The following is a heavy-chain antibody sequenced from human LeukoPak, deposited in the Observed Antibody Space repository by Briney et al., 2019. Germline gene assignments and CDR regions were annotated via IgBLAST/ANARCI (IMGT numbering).Heavy chain of an antibody. D-gene: IGHD3-10*01. CDR1: GGSFSGYY. CDR2: INHSGST. J-gene: IGHJ4*02. V-gene: IGHV4-34*01. Sequence: SETLSLTCAVYGGSFSGYYWSWIRQPPGKGLEWIGEINHSGSTDYNPSLKSRVTISVDTSKNQFSLKLSSVTAADTAVYYCARVGPRVRGVIRPEFDYWGQGTLVTVSS. CDR3: ARVGPRVRGVIRPEFDY.